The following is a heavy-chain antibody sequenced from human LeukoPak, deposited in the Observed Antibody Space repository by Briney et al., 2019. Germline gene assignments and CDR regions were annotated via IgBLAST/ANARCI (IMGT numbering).Heavy chain of an antibody. V-gene: IGHV3-30*18. J-gene: IGHJ4*02. CDR3: AKDFFSSGWYGYPTSDY. CDR2: ISYDGSNK. Sequence: SCKASGYTFTDYYMHWVRQAPGKGLEWVAVISYDGSNKYYADSVKGRFTISRDNSKNTLYLQMNSLRAEDTAVYYCAKDFFSSGWYGYPTSDYWGQGTLVTVSS. D-gene: IGHD6-19*01. CDR1: GYTFTDYY.